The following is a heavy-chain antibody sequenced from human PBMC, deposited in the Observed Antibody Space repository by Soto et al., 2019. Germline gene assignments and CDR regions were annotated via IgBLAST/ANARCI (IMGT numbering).Heavy chain of an antibody. CDR1: GYTFSSYA. CDR2: INAGNGNT. J-gene: IGHJ6*02. V-gene: IGHV1-3*01. CDR3: ARDPRVRSGGYYYYYGMDV. Sequence: ASVKVSCKASGYTFSSYAMHWVRQAPGQRLEWMGWINAGNGNTKYSQKFQGRVTITRDTSASTAYMELSSLRSEDTAVYYCARDPRVRSGGYYYYYGMDVWGQGTTVTVSS. D-gene: IGHD3-10*01.